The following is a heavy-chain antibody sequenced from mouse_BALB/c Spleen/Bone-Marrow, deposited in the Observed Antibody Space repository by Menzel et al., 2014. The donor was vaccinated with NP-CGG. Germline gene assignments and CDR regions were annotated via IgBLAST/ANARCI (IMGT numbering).Heavy chain of an antibody. V-gene: IGHV2-9*02. CDR1: GFSLTSYG. J-gene: IGHJ3*01. D-gene: IGHD2-4*01. Sequence: QVQLQQSGPGLVAPSQSLSIPCTVSGFSLTSYGLHWVRQPPGKGLEWLGVIWAGGSTNYNSALMSRLSISKDNSKSQVFLKMNSLQTDDTAMYYCASPIYYDYPLFAYWGQGTLVTVFA. CDR3: ASPIYYDYPLFAY. CDR2: IWAGGST.